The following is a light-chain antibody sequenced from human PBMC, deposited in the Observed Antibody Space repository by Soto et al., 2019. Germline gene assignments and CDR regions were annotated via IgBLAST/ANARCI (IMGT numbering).Light chain of an antibody. V-gene: IGKV3-15*01. Sequence: EKVMTQSPGTLSVSPGERATLSCRASQSVSSNLAWYQQKPGQAPRLFIYGASTRATGIPAKFSGSGFGTEFTLSISSLQSEDFAVYYCQQYQNWPPTFGQGTKVDNK. CDR1: QSVSSN. CDR2: GAS. J-gene: IGKJ1*01. CDR3: QQYQNWPPT.